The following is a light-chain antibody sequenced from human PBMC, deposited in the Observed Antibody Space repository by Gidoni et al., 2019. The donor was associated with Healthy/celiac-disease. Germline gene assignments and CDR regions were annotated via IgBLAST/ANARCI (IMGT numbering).Light chain of an antibody. CDR1: QSVSSSY. J-gene: IGKJ2*01. V-gene: IGKV3-20*01. CDR3: QQYGSSPGYT. CDR2: GAS. Sequence: EIVLTQSPGTLSLSPGERATLSCRASQSVSSSYLAWYQQKPGQAPRLRIYGASSRATGIPDRFSGSGSGTDFTLTISRLEPEDFVVYYCQQYGSSPGYTFGQGTKLEIK.